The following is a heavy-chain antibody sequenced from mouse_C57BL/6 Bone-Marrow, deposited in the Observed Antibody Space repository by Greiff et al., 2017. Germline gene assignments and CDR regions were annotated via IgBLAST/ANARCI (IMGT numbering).Heavy chain of an antibody. CDR3: ARGGYYGSYFDY. Sequence: VQLQQPGAELVKPGASVKLSCKASGYTFTSYWMQWVKQRPGQGLEWIGEIDPSDSYTNYNQKFKGKATLTVDTSSSTACMQLSSLTSEDSAVYYCARGGYYGSYFDYWGQGTTLTVSS. D-gene: IGHD1-1*01. V-gene: IGHV1-50*01. CDR2: IDPSDSYT. CDR1: GYTFTSYW. J-gene: IGHJ2*01.